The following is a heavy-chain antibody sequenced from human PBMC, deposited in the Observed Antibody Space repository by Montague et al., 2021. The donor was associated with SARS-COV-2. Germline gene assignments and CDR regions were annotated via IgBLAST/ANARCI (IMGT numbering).Heavy chain of an antibody. CDR3: ARHDYGDYKADY. J-gene: IGHJ4*02. V-gene: IGHV3-66*02. D-gene: IGHD4-17*01. Sequence: SLRLSCAASGFTVSSNYMSWVRQAPGKGLEWVSVIYSGGSTYYADSVKGRFTISRDNSKNTLHLQMNSLRAEDTAVYYCARHDYGDYKADYWGQGTLVTVSS. CDR1: GFTVSSNY. CDR2: IYSGGST.